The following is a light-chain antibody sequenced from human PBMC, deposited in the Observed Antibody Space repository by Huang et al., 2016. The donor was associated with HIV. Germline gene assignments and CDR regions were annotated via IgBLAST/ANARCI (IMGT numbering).Light chain of an antibody. Sequence: DIQMTQSPSSLSASVGDRVTITCRASQDISNYLAWYQLKPGKVPKVLIHATSTLQSGVPPRFSGRGSGTDFTLTISSLQPEDVGLYFCQKYDSSPRTFGQGTKVEIK. J-gene: IGKJ1*01. CDR3: QKYDSSPRT. CDR1: QDISNY. V-gene: IGKV1-27*01. CDR2: ATS.